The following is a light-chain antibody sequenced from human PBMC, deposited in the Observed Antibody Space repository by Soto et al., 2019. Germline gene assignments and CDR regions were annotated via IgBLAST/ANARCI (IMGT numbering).Light chain of an antibody. J-gene: IGLJ1*01. V-gene: IGLV2-14*01. Sequence: QSVLTQPASVSGSLGQSITISWTGTTSDVGGYNYVSWYQQHPGKAPILMIYEVTNRPSGVSNRFSGSKSGNTASLTISGLQVEDEAEYYCGSYTGSITYVFGTGTKVTVL. CDR1: TSDVGGYNY. CDR3: GSYTGSITYV. CDR2: EVT.